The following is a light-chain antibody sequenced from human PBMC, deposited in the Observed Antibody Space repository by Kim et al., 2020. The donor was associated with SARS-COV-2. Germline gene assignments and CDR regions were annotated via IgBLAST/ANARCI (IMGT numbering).Light chain of an antibody. V-gene: IGKV4-1*01. Sequence: ATLKRKSRHTDFSTSHDKNYLAWYRQKPGQAPKLLIYWASIRESGVSDRFSGSRSEPDFPLTIGSLQAEDVAVYYCPQSYSTPPSFGQGTKLEI. J-gene: IGKJ2*03. CDR3: PQSYSTPPS. CDR1: HTDFSTSHDKNY. CDR2: WAS.